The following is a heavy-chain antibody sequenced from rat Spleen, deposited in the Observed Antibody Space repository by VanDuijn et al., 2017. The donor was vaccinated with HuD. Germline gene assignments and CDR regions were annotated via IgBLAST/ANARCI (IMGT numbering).Heavy chain of an antibody. D-gene: IGHD1-1*01. Sequence: EVQLQESGPGPVKVSESLSLTCSVTGHSITSSYRWNWIRKFPGNKLEWMVYINSAGTTNYNPSLKSRISITRDTSKNQFFLQVNSVSSEDTATYYCARSDGVHYYLPFADWGQGTLVTASS. CDR3: ARSDGVHYYLPFAD. V-gene: IGHV3-3*01. J-gene: IGHJ3*01. CDR2: INSAGTT. CDR1: GHSITSSYR.